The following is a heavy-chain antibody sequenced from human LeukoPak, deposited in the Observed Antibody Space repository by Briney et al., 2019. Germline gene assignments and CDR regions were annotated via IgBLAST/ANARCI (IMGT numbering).Heavy chain of an antibody. V-gene: IGHV4-34*09. Sequence: SETLSLTCAVYGGSFSGYYWSWIRQPPGKGLEWIGEINHSGSTNYNPSLKSRVTISVDTSKNQFSLKLSSVTAADTAVYYCASDSSGYYSYWGQGTLVTVSS. CDR2: INHSGST. CDR3: ASDSSGYYSY. J-gene: IGHJ4*02. CDR1: GGSFSGYY. D-gene: IGHD3-22*01.